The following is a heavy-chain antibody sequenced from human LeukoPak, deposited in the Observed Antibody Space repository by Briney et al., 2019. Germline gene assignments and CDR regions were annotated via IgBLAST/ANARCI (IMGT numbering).Heavy chain of an antibody. D-gene: IGHD2-2*01. CDR3: ARQELDCSSTSCRDY. CDR2: IYPGDSDT. CDR1: GYSFTSYW. Sequence: GESLKTSCKGSGYSFTSYWIGWVRQMPGKGLEWMGIIYPGDSDTRYSPSFQGQVTISADKSISTAYLQWSSLKASDTAMYYCARQELDCSSTSCRDYWGQGTLVTVSS. J-gene: IGHJ4*02. V-gene: IGHV5-51*01.